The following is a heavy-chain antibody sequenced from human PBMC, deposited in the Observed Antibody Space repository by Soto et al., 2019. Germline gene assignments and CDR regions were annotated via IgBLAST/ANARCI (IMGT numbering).Heavy chain of an antibody. V-gene: IGHV1-18*01. J-gene: IGHJ4*02. Sequence: QVQLVQSGAEVKKPGASVKVSCKASGYTFTKYGITWVRQAPGQGLEWMGWISAYNGNTNYAQKLQGRVTMTTDTSTSTAYMELRSLTSDDTAVYYCAIGYCSGGICYPNDFWGQGTLVTVSS. CDR1: GYTFTKYG. D-gene: IGHD2-15*01. CDR2: ISAYNGNT. CDR3: AIGYCSGGICYPNDF.